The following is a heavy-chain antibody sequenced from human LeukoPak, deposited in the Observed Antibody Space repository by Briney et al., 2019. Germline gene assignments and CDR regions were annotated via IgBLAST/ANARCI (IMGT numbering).Heavy chain of an antibody. Sequence: PSETLSLTCTVSGGSISSSSYYWGWIRQPPGKGLEWIGSIYYSGSTYYNPSLKSRVTISVDTSKNQFSLKLSSVTAADTAVYYCASVDTAMALDYWGRGTLVTVSS. V-gene: IGHV4-39*07. D-gene: IGHD5-18*01. CDR1: GGSISSSSYY. J-gene: IGHJ4*02. CDR3: ASVDTAMALDY. CDR2: IYYSGST.